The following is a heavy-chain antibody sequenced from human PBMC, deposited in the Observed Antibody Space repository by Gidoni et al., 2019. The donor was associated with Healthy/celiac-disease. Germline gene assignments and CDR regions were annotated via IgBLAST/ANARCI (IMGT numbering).Heavy chain of an antibody. Sequence: QVQLVESGGGVVQPGRSLRLSCAASGLTFSRYGMHWVRQAPGKGLEWVAVIWYDGSNKYYADSVKGRFTISRDNSKNTLYLQMNSLRAEDTAVYYCARDKATRDSSGYYLDGYWGQGTLVTVSS. J-gene: IGHJ4*02. CDR3: ARDKATRDSSGYYLDGY. CDR1: GLTFSRYG. CDR2: IWYDGSNK. V-gene: IGHV3-33*01. D-gene: IGHD3-22*01.